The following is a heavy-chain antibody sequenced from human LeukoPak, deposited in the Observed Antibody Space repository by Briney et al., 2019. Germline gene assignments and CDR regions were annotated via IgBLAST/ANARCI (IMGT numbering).Heavy chain of an antibody. Sequence: ASVKVSCKASGYTFTSYGITWVRQAPGQGLEWMGWISTYNGNTNYAQKFQGRVTMTTDTSTTTAYMELRSLRSDDTAMYYCARDRMDMGTYFDYWGQGTLVTVSS. D-gene: IGHD2-2*03. CDR3: ARDRMDMGTYFDY. CDR1: GYTFTSYG. V-gene: IGHV1-18*01. J-gene: IGHJ4*02. CDR2: ISTYNGNT.